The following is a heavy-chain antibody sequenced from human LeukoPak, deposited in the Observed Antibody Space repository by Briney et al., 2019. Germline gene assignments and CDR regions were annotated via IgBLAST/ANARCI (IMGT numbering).Heavy chain of an antibody. Sequence: PGGSLRLSCAASGFTFSSYAMHWVRQAPGKGLEWVAVISYDGSNKYYADSVKGRFTISRDNSKNTLYLQMNSLRAEDTAVYYCTPAVVDGMDVWGQGTTVTVSS. V-gene: IGHV3-30-3*01. CDR3: TPAVVDGMDV. J-gene: IGHJ6*02. CDR2: ISYDGSNK. D-gene: IGHD6-19*01. CDR1: GFTFSSYA.